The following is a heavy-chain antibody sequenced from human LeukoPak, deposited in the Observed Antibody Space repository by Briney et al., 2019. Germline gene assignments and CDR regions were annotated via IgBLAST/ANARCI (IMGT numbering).Heavy chain of an antibody. CDR1: GFTVSTNY. V-gene: IGHV3-53*01. CDR2: IYSGGST. Sequence: GGSLRLSCAASGFTVSTNYMNWVREAPGKGLEWVSIIYSGGSTYYADSVKGRFTISRDNSKNTIFLQMNSLRADDTAVYYCARDREGSSSWDYWGQGTLVTVSS. CDR3: ARDREGSSSWDY. D-gene: IGHD6-13*01. J-gene: IGHJ4*02.